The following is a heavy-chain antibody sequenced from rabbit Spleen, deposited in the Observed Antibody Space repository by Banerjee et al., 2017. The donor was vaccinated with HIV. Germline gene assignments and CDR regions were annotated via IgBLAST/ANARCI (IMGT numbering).Heavy chain of an antibody. D-gene: IGHD1-1*01. Sequence: QSLEESGGGLVKPGASLTLTCKASGLDFSGDSYDSYMCWVRQAPGKGLEWIACINAVTGKAVYASWAKGRFTFSKTSSTTVTLQMTSLTAADTATYFCARDLTDVIGWNFGWWGPGTLVTVS. J-gene: IGHJ4*01. V-gene: IGHV1S40*01. CDR1: GLDFSGDSY. CDR3: ARDLTDVIGWNFGW. CDR2: INAVTGKA.